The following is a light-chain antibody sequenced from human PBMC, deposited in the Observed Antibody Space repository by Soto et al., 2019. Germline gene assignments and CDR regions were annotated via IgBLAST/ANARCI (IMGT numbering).Light chain of an antibody. CDR2: AGS. J-gene: IGKJ1*01. CDR3: QQYGASPRT. Sequence: ETVLTHSPGTLSLSPGERATLSCRASQSVRSSYLAWYQQKPGQAPRLLIYAGSSRATGIPDRFSGGGSGTDFTLTISRLEPEDFAVYYCQQYGASPRTFGQGAKVDI. CDR1: QSVRSSY. V-gene: IGKV3-20*01.